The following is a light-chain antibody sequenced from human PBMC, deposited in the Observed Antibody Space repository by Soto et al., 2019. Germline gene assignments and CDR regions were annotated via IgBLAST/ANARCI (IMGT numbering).Light chain of an antibody. CDR3: AAWDDRLNGPV. Sequence: QSVLTQPASVSGSPGQSITISCTGTSSDVGGYNYVSWYQQHPGKAPKLMIYEVSNRPSGVSNRFSGSKSGNTASLTISGLQAEDEADYYCAAWDDRLNGPVFGGGTKLTVL. CDR2: EVS. J-gene: IGLJ3*02. CDR1: SSDVGGYNY. V-gene: IGLV2-14*01.